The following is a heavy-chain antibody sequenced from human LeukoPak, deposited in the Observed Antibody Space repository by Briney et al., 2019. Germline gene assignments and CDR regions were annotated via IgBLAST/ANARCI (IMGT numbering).Heavy chain of an antibody. Sequence: ASVKVSCKASGYTFTGYYMHWVRQAPGQGLEWMGWIDPNSGGTNYAQKFQGRVTMTRDTSTSTVYMELSSLRSEDTAVYYCARARSGSYLYWYFDLWGRGTLVTVSS. V-gene: IGHV1-2*02. CDR1: GYTFTGYY. D-gene: IGHD1-26*01. CDR2: IDPNSGGT. CDR3: ARARSGSYLYWYFDL. J-gene: IGHJ2*01.